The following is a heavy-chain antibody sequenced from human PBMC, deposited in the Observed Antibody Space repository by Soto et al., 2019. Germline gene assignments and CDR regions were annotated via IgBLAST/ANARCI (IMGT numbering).Heavy chain of an antibody. CDR3: ARGAGYYGSGSQPGEDY. CDR1: GFTVSSNY. D-gene: IGHD3-10*01. J-gene: IGHJ4*02. V-gene: IGHV3-66*01. CDR2: IYSGGST. Sequence: EVQLVESGGGLVQPGGSLRLSCAASGFTVSSNYMSWVRQAPGKGLEWVSVIYSGGSTYYADSVKGRFTISRDNSKNTLYRQMNSLRAEDTAVYYCARGAGYYGSGSQPGEDYWGQGTLVTVSS.